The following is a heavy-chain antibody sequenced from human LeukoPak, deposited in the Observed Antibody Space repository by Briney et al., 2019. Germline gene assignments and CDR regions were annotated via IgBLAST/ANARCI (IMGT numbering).Heavy chain of an antibody. Sequence: PSETLSLTCSVSDDSITIYYWTWIRQPPGKGLEWIGYIDHTGTTNYNPSLNSRVTISRDTSKNHFSLQLSSVTAADTAVYFCARGRVSSSTTHISYYYYFYMDVWGKGTTVTVSS. V-gene: IGHV4-59*01. CDR2: IDHTGTT. CDR3: ARGRVSSSTTHISYYYYFYMDV. D-gene: IGHD1-14*01. CDR1: DDSITIYY. J-gene: IGHJ6*03.